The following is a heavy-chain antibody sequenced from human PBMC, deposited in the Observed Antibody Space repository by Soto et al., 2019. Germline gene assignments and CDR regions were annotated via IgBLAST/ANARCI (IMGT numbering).Heavy chain of an antibody. CDR2: ISNDGNSE. Sequence: QVQLVESGGGVVQPGRSLRLSCAASGFTCSAFGMHWVRQAPGKGLERVAVISNDGNSEHYADSVKGRFTISRDNSKNTFYLQMNSLSVEDTAVYYCAKTITTVGVSSTGRGALLDNWGQGILVSVSS. V-gene: IGHV3-30*18. CDR3: AKTITTVGVSSTGRGALLDN. J-gene: IGHJ4*02. D-gene: IGHD3-3*01. CDR1: GFTCSAFG.